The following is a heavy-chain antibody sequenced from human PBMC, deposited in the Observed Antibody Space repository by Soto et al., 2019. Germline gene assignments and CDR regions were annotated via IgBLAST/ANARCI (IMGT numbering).Heavy chain of an antibody. Sequence: SVKVSCKASGGTFSSYAISWVRQAPGQGLEWMGGIIPIFGTANYAQKFQGRVTITADESTSTAYMELSSLRSEDTAVYYCASGSGYSGYEKPYGMDVWGQGTTVTVSS. CDR1: GGTFSSYA. CDR2: IIPIFGTA. D-gene: IGHD5-12*01. J-gene: IGHJ6*02. CDR3: ASGSGYSGYEKPYGMDV. V-gene: IGHV1-69*13.